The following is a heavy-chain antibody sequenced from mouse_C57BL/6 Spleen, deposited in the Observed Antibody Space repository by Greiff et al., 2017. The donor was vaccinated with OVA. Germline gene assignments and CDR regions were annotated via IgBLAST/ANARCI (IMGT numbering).Heavy chain of an antibody. Sequence: QVQLQQSGAELARPGASVKLSCKASGYTFTSYGISWVKQRTGQGLEWIGEIYPRSGNTYYNEKFKGKATLTADKSSSTAYMELRSLTSEDSAVYFCARSEITTVVAPFDYWGQGTTLTVSS. V-gene: IGHV1-81*01. CDR3: ARSEITTVVAPFDY. CDR2: IYPRSGNT. D-gene: IGHD1-1*01. J-gene: IGHJ2*01. CDR1: GYTFTSYG.